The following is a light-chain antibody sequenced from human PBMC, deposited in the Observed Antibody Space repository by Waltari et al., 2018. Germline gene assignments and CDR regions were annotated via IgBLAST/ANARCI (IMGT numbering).Light chain of an antibody. Sequence: DIQMTQSPSSLSASVGDRVTITCRASQGISNYLAWYQQKPGKVPKLLIYKADILQAGVPSRFSGSGSETDFTLTISRLQPEDAAIYYCQKYNSAPRTFGQGTKVEIK. J-gene: IGKJ1*01. CDR2: KAD. CDR3: QKYNSAPRT. V-gene: IGKV1-27*01. CDR1: QGISNY.